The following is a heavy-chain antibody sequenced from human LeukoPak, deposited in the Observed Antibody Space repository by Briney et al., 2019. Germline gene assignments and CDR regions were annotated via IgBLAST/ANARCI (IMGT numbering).Heavy chain of an antibody. J-gene: IGHJ6*02. Sequence: MTGGSLRLSCAASGLTFSSHWMHWVRQAPGKGLEWVGRIRTKIEGETTDYRAPVKGRFSIPRDDSKNMLYLQMNGLKTEDSAVYYCTTERNWELLRPYGLDIWGQGTTVTVSS. CDR2: IRTKIEGETT. CDR1: GLTFSSHW. D-gene: IGHD7-27*01. V-gene: IGHV3-15*01. CDR3: TTERNWELLRPYGLDI.